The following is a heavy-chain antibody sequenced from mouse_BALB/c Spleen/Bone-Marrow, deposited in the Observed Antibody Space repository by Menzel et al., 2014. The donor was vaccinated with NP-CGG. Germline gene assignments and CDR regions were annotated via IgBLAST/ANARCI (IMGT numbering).Heavy chain of an antibody. CDR2: INPSTGYT. D-gene: IGHD2-14*01. Sequence: QVQLQQPGAELAKPGASVKMSCKASGYTFTSYWMHRVKQRPGQGLEWIGYINPSTGYTEYNQKFKDKATLTADKSSSTAYMQLSSLTSEDSAVYYCARDYRYDGFAYWGQGTLVTVSA. V-gene: IGHV1-7*01. CDR3: ARDYRYDGFAY. CDR1: GYTFTSYW. J-gene: IGHJ3*01.